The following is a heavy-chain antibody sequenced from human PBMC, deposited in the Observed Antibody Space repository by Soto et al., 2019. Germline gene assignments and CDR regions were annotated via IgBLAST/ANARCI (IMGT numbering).Heavy chain of an antibody. CDR2: IYHSGST. CDR3: ARALNDFWSALYWFDP. D-gene: IGHD3-3*01. J-gene: IGHJ5*02. V-gene: IGHV4-4*02. Sequence: SETLSLTCAVSGGSISSSNWWSWVRQPPGKGLEWIGEIYHSGSTNYNPSLKSQVTISVDKSKNQFSLKLSSVTAADTAVYYCARALNDFWSALYWFDPWGQGTLVTVSS. CDR1: GGSISSSNW.